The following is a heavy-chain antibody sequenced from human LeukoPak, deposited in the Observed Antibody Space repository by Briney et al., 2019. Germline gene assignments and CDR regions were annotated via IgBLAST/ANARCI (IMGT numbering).Heavy chain of an antibody. CDR3: ARVEVAVAGALDY. CDR2: IYYTGST. Sequence: SETLSLTSTVSGGSVSSGSYYWSWIRQPPGKGLEWIGHIYYTGSTNYNPSLKSRVTISVDTSKNQFSLKLSSVTAADTAVYYCARVEVAVAGALDYWGQGTLVTVSS. D-gene: IGHD6-19*01. V-gene: IGHV4-61*01. CDR1: GGSVSSGSYY. J-gene: IGHJ4*02.